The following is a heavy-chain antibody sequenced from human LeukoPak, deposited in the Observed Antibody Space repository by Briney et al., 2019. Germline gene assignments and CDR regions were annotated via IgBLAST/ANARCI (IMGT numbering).Heavy chain of an antibody. D-gene: IGHD1-26*01. Sequence: SETLSLTCTVSGGSISSYYWSWIRQPPGKGLEWIGYIYYSGSTNYNPSLKSRVTISVDTSKNQFSLKLSSVTAADTAVYYCARGLYGSYSNYYYYMDVWGKGTTVTVSS. CDR3: ARGLYGSYSNYYYYMDV. J-gene: IGHJ6*03. CDR1: GGSISSYY. CDR2: IYYSGST. V-gene: IGHV4-59*01.